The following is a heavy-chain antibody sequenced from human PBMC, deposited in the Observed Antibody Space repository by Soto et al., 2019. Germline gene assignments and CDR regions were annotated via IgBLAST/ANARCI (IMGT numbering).Heavy chain of an antibody. J-gene: IGHJ6*03. V-gene: IGHV1-8*01. CDR1: GYTFTSYD. D-gene: IGHD3-10*01. CDR3: ARGRRWFGELLIDYYYYMDV. CDR2: MNPNSGNT. Sequence: ASVKVSCKASGYTFTSYDINWVRQATGQGLEWMGWMNPNSGNTGYAQKFQGRVTMTRNTSISTAYMELSSLRSEDTAVYYCARGRRWFGELLIDYYYYMDVWGKGTTVTVSS.